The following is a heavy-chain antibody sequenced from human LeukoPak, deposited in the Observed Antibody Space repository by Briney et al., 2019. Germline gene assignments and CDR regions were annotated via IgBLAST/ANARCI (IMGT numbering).Heavy chain of an antibody. D-gene: IGHD5-24*01. V-gene: IGHV3-23*01. CDR3: AKITSTRRWLQLIYFDY. CDR2: ISGSGGST. CDR1: GFTFSSYA. J-gene: IGHJ4*02. Sequence: PGGSLRLSCAASGFTFSSYAMSWVRQAPGKGLEWVSAISGSGGSTYYADSVKGRFTISRDNSKNTLYLQMNSLRAEDTAVYYCAKITSTRRWLQLIYFDYWGQGTLVTVSS.